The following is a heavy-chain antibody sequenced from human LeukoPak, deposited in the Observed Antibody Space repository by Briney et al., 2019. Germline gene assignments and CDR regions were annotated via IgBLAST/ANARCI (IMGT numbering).Heavy chain of an antibody. V-gene: IGHV1-2*02. J-gene: IGHJ4*02. CDR1: GYTFTGYY. Sequence: ASVKVSCKASGYTFTGYYMHWVRQAPGKGLEWMEWINPNSGGTNYAQKFQGRVTMTRDTSISTAYMELSRLRSDDTAVYYCARDPLGISSWYVDYWGQGTLVTVSS. D-gene: IGHD6-13*01. CDR3: ARDPLGISSWYVDY. CDR2: INPNSGGT.